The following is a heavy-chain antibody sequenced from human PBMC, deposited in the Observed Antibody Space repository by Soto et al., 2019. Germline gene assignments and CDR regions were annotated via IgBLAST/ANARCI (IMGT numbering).Heavy chain of an antibody. V-gene: IGHV3-21*01. CDR3: ARDGRGELMVYAISDDY. D-gene: IGHD2-8*01. Sequence: EVQLVESGGGLVKPGGSLRLSCAASGFTFSSYSMNWVRQAPGKGLEWVSSISSSSSYIYYADSVKGRFTISRDNAKNSLYLQMISLRAEDTAVYYCARDGRGELMVYAISDDYWGQGTLVTVSS. CDR2: ISSSSSYI. J-gene: IGHJ4*02. CDR1: GFTFSSYS.